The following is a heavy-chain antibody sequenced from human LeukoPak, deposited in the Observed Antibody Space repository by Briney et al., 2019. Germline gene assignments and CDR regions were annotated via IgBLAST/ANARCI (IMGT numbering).Heavy chain of an antibody. CDR2: ISSNGGST. Sequence: GGSLRLSCSASGFTFNSYVMHWVRQAPGKGLEYVSAISSNGGSTYYADSVKGRFTISRDNAKNTLYLQMNSLKTEDTAVYYCARPETQYSSGLDGFDIWGQGTMVTVSS. CDR1: GFTFNSYV. V-gene: IGHV3-64*04. J-gene: IGHJ3*02. CDR3: ARPETQYSSGLDGFDI. D-gene: IGHD6-19*01.